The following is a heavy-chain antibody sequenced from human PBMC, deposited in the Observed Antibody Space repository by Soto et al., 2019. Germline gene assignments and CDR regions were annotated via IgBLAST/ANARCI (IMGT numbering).Heavy chain of an antibody. CDR1: GYIFTNYY. J-gene: IGHJ4*02. CDR3: ARDGGGRLDY. CDR2: ISPRDGSI. V-gene: IGHV1-46*04. Sequence: QVHLVHSGAEVKKPGASVTVSCKASGYIFTNYYIHWLRQAPGQGLEWMGIISPRDGSISYAQKLQGRITMTRDTSTSTVYMDLSSLRSDDTAVYYCARDGGGRLDYWGQGTLVTVSS. D-gene: IGHD3-16*01.